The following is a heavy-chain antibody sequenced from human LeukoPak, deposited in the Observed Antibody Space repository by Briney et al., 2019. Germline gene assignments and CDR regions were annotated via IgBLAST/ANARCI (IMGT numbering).Heavy chain of an antibody. CDR3: GRDRAFAGTAPDAFDT. CDR1: GYTFTGYY. D-gene: IGHD6-13*01. V-gene: IGHV1-2*02. J-gene: IGHJ3*02. Sequence: ASVKVSCKASGYTFTGYYMHWVRQAPGQRLEWMGWINPNSGGIKYAQKFQGRVTMTRDTSISTAYMELNRLRSDDTAVYYCGRDRAFAGTAPDAFDTWGQGTMVTVSS. CDR2: INPNSGGI.